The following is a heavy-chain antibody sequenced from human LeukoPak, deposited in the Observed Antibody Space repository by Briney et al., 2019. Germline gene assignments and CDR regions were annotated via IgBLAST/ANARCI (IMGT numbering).Heavy chain of an antibody. CDR1: GYIFTSYW. V-gene: IGHV5-10-1*01. D-gene: IGHD3-22*01. CDR2: IDPSDSYT. CDR3: ASGAGYYDSSGYYRDY. Sequence: GESLMISCQGSGYIFTSYWISWVRQMPGKGLEWMGRIDPSDSYTNYSPSFQGHVTISADKSISTAYLQWSSLKASDTAMYYCASGAGYYDSSGYYRDYWGQGTLVTVSS. J-gene: IGHJ4*02.